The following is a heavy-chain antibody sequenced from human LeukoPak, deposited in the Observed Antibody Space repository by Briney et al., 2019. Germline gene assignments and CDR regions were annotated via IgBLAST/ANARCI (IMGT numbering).Heavy chain of an antibody. CDR1: GYTFTSYA. CDR2: INTNTGNP. CDR3: ASGCSSTSCPNPDYYGMDV. Sequence: ASVKVSCKASGYTFTSYAMNWVRQAPGQGLEWMGWINTNTGNPTYAQGFTGRFVFSLDTSVSTAYLQISSLKAEDTAVYYCASGCSSTSCPNPDYYGMDVWGQGTTVTVSS. V-gene: IGHV7-4-1*02. J-gene: IGHJ6*02. D-gene: IGHD2-2*01.